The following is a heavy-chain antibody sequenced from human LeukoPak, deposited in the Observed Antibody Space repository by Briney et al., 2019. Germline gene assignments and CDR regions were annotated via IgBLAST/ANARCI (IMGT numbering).Heavy chain of an antibody. Sequence: PSETLSLTCTVSGGSVSSDTYFWSWIRQPPGRGLEWIGYIFYSGSTNHNPSLKSRVTISVDTSKSHFSLKLNSVTAADTAVYYCARLAVRGLPNNFDSWGQGTLVTVSS. CDR2: IFYSGST. V-gene: IGHV4-61*03. J-gene: IGHJ4*02. CDR1: GGSVSSDTYF. CDR3: ARLAVRGLPNNFDS. D-gene: IGHD3-22*01.